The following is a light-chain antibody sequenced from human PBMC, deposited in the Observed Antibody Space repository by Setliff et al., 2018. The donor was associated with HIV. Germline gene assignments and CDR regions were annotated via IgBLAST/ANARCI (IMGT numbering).Light chain of an antibody. CDR2: DVT. CDR3: TSYTRNTTYV. J-gene: IGLJ1*01. Sequence: QSALPQPASVSGSPGQSITISCTGTSSDVGGFDYVSWYQQHPGKAPKLMIYDVTNRPSGVSNRFSASKSGNTASLTISGLQAEDEADYYCTSYTRNTTYVFGTGTKV. V-gene: IGLV2-14*03. CDR1: SSDVGGFDY.